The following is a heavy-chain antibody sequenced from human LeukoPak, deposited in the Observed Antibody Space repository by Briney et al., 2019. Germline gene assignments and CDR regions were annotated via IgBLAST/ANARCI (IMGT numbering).Heavy chain of an antibody. V-gene: IGHV4-39*01. Sequence: SETLSPTCTVSGGSISSSSYYWGWIRQPPGKGLEWFGSIYYSGSTYYNPSLKRRVTISVDTSKNQFSLKLSSVTAADTAVYYCARLLLNRERIFDYWGQGTLVTVSS. D-gene: IGHD1-1*01. CDR1: GGSISSSSYY. CDR3: ARLLLNRERIFDY. CDR2: IYYSGST. J-gene: IGHJ4*02.